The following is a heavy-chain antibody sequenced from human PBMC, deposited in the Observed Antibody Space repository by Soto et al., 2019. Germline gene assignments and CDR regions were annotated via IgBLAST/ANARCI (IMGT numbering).Heavy chain of an antibody. CDR3: ARDRSYYYESSGYPFDY. CDR2: ISADNGDT. V-gene: IGHV1-18*01. Sequence: QVQLVQSGGEVRKPGASVKVSCKASGYTFDIYGISWVRQVPGQGPEWMGWISADNGDTKYAQKFQDRAIMTTDTSTSTAYMELRSLRSDDTAVYFCARDRSYYYESSGYPFDYWGQGTLVSVSS. D-gene: IGHD3-22*01. J-gene: IGHJ4*02. CDR1: GYTFDIYG.